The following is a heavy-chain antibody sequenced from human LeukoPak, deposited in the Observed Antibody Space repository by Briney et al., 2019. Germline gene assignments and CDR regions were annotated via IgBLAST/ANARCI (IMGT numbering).Heavy chain of an antibody. CDR3: AKGELWSGYYPFDY. Sequence: GGSLRLSCAASEFTFSSYSMNWVRQAPGKGLEWVSYITNSGNSKSYADSVQGRFTISRDNSKSTLCLQMNSLRAEDTAVYYCAKGELWSGYYPFDYWGQGTLVTVSS. J-gene: IGHJ4*02. CDR1: EFTFSSYS. D-gene: IGHD3-3*01. V-gene: IGHV3-48*01. CDR2: ITNSGNSK.